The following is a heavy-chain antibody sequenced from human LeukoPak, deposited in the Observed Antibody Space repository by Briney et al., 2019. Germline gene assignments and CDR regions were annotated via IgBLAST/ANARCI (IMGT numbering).Heavy chain of an antibody. CDR3: ARRIAAAGTAWFDP. CDR1: GGSISSGGYH. D-gene: IGHD6-13*01. V-gene: IGHV4-31*03. Sequence: SQTLSLTCTVSGGSISSGGYHWSWIRQHPGKGLEWIGYIYYSGSTYYNPSLKSRVTISVDTSKNQFSLKLSSVTAADTAVYYCARRIAAAGTAWFDPWGQGTLVTVSS. CDR2: IYYSGST. J-gene: IGHJ5*02.